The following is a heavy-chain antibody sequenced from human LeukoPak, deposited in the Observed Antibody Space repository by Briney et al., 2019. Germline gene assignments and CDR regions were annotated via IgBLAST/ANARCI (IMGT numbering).Heavy chain of an antibody. CDR2: IKQGGSEK. V-gene: IGHV3-7*01. Sequence: PGGSLRLSCAASGFTFSSYWMSWVRQAPGKGLEWVANIKQGGSEKYYVDSVKGRFTISRDNAKNSLYLQMNSLRAEDTAVYYCARDGATYYYDSSGYYYFDYWGQGTLVTVSS. D-gene: IGHD3-22*01. CDR3: ARDGATYYYDSSGYYYFDY. J-gene: IGHJ4*02. CDR1: GFTFSSYW.